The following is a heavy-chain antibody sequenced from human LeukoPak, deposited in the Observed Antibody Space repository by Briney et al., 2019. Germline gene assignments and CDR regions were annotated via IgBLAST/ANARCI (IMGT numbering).Heavy chain of an antibody. CDR2: IKQDGNEK. CDR1: GFTFRTYW. V-gene: IGHV3-7*01. J-gene: IGHJ6*03. CDR3: ARVPSTDITMVRGDYMDV. Sequence: GRSLRLSCAASGFTFRTYWMSWVRQAPGKGLEWVANIKQDGNEKYYVDSVKGRFTISRDNAKNSLYLQMNSLRAEDTAVYYWARVPSTDITMVRGDYMDVWGKGTTVTISS. D-gene: IGHD3-10*01.